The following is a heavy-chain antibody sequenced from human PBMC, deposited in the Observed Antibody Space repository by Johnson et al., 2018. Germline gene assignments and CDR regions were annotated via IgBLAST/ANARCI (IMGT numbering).Heavy chain of an antibody. Sequence: QVQLVQSGGGVVQPGRSLGLSCAASGFTFRNFAMHWVRQAPGKGLEWVALISYDGRHKYYEDSAKGRSTISRDNSKNTLSLQMNSPRAEDTAVYYCATEGGVAVTGADAFDIWGQGTMVPVSS. J-gene: IGHJ3*02. CDR1: GFTFRNFA. CDR2: ISYDGRHK. V-gene: IGHV3-30*04. D-gene: IGHD6-19*01. CDR3: ATEGGVAVTGADAFDI.